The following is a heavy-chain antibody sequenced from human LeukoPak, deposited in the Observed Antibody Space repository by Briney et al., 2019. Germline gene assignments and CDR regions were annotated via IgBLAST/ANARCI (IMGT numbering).Heavy chain of an antibody. D-gene: IGHD2-15*01. CDR3: AKVMPPGRIRFYSYYMDV. J-gene: IGHJ6*03. Sequence: GGSLRLSCAASGFTFSHYGVHWVRQAPGKGLEWVAVIRYDGSNEYYADSVKGRFTISRDKSKNTLSLQMNGLRVEDTAVYYCAKVMPPGRIRFYSYYMDVWGKGTTVTVS. CDR1: GFTFSHYG. CDR2: IRYDGSNE. V-gene: IGHV3-30*02.